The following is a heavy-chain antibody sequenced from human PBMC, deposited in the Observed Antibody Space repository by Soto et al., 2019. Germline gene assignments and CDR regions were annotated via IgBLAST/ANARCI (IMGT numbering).Heavy chain of an antibody. J-gene: IGHJ6*02. CDR1: GDSVSSNSAV. CDR3: ASEYIHSGYGEDYGMDV. D-gene: IGHD5-12*01. V-gene: IGHV6-1*01. Sequence: PSQTLSLTCAISGDSVSSNSAVWNWIRQSPSRGLEWLGRTYYRSKWYNDYAVSVKSRITINPDTSKNQFSLQLNSVTPEDTAVYYCASEYIHSGYGEDYGMDVWGQGTTVTVSS. CDR2: TYYRSKWYN.